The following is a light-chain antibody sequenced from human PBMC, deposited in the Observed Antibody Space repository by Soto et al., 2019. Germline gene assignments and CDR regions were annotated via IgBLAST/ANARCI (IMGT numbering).Light chain of an antibody. V-gene: IGKV3-20*01. Sequence: EIELTQAPCTLSRSPGERATLSCHASQNVSTNYLAWYQQKPGQAPRPLISGASNRATGIPDRFSGSGSGTDFTLTISRLEPEDFAVYYCRQYGSSGTFGQGTKVDIK. CDR3: RQYGSSGT. J-gene: IGKJ1*01. CDR2: GAS. CDR1: QNVSTNY.